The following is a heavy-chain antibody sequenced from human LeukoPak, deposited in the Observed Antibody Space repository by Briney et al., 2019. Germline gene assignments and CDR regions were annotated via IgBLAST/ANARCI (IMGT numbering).Heavy chain of an antibody. CDR1: GFTFSSYA. CDR3: AKGPGSYSSSFFDY. Sequence: GGSLRLSCAASGFTFSSYAMSWVRQAPGKGLEWGSAISGSGGSTSYRDAVKGRFTISRDNSKNTLYLQMNSLRAEDTAVYDCAKGPGSYSSSFFDYWGQGTLVTVSS. V-gene: IGHV3-23*02. CDR2: ISGSGGST. D-gene: IGHD1-26*01. J-gene: IGHJ4*02.